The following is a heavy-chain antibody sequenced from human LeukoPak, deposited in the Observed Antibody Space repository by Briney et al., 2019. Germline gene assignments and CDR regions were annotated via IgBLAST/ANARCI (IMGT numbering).Heavy chain of an antibody. D-gene: IGHD3/OR15-3a*01. CDR1: GFTLSDYY. V-gene: IGHV3-11*01. Sequence: PGRSLRPSCAASGFTLSDYYMSWIRQAPGKGLEWVAYSSSSGSTMYYADSVKGRFAISRDNAKNSLYLQMNSLRADDTAVYYCARRRDFIDFWGQGTLVTVSS. CDR2: SSSSGSTM. J-gene: IGHJ4*02. CDR3: ARRRDFIDF.